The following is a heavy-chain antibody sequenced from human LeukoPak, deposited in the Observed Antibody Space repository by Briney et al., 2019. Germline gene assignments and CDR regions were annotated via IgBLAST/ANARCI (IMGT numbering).Heavy chain of an antibody. J-gene: IGHJ4*02. CDR2: ISYDGSNK. CDR3: AKLATSGYPDY. D-gene: IGHD3-22*01. V-gene: IGHV3-30*18. CDR1: GFTFSSYG. Sequence: SGGSLRFSCAASGFTFSSYGMHWVRQAPGKGLEWVAVISYDGSNKYYADSVKGRFTISRDNSKNTLYLQMNSLRAEDTAVYYCAKLATSGYPDYWGQGTLVTVSS.